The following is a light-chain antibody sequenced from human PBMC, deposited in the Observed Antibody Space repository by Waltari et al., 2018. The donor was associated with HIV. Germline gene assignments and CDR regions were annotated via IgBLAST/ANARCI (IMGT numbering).Light chain of an antibody. V-gene: IGKV1-9*01. Sequence: DTQLPQSPSFLSASVGDRVTITCRASQDIRTYVAWYQQKPGKAPKLLFYPASTLESGVPSRFSGSGSGTEFTLTISSLQPEDLATYYCQQLNSYPLSFGPGTKVNV. CDR3: QQLNSYPLS. CDR1: QDIRTY. CDR2: PAS. J-gene: IGKJ3*01.